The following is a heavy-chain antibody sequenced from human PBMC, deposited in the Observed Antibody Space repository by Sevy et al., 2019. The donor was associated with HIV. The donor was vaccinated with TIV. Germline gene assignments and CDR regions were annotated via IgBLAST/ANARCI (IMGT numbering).Heavy chain of an antibody. Sequence: GSLRLSCSASGFTFSSYAMHWVRQAPGKGLEYVSAISSNGGSTYYADSVKGRFTISRDNSKNTLYLQMSSLRAEDTAVYYCVKGAYCGGDCYLYNWFDPWGQGTLVTVSS. D-gene: IGHD2-21*01. J-gene: IGHJ5*02. CDR2: ISSNGGST. V-gene: IGHV3-64D*06. CDR1: GFTFSSYA. CDR3: VKGAYCGGDCYLYNWFDP.